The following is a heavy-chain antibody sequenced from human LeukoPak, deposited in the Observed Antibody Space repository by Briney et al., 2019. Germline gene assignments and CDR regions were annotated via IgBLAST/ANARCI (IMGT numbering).Heavy chain of an antibody. D-gene: IGHD4-17*01. CDR3: ARYGDYYYYGMDV. CDR1: GVSISSYY. Sequence: SETLSLTCTVSGVSISSYYWSWIRQPPGKGLEWVGYIYHSGTTKYNPSLNSRVTISIDTSENQFSLKLNSVTAADTAVYYCARYGDYYYYGMDVWGQGATVTVSS. J-gene: IGHJ6*02. V-gene: IGHV4-59*01. CDR2: IYHSGTT.